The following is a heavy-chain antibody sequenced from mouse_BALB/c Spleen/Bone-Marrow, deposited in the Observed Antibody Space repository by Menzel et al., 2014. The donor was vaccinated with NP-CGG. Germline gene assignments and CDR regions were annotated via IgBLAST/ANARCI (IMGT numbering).Heavy chain of an antibody. Sequence: EVHLVESGGGLVKPGGSLKLSCAASGFTFSSYTMSWIRQTPEKRLEWVATISSSGSYTYYPDSVKGRFTISRDNAKNTLYLQMISLKSEDTAMYYCTRDRYYGNSFAYWGQGTLVTVSA. D-gene: IGHD2-1*01. CDR3: TRDRYYGNSFAY. J-gene: IGHJ3*01. CDR2: ISSSGSYT. V-gene: IGHV5-6-4*01. CDR1: GFTFSSYT.